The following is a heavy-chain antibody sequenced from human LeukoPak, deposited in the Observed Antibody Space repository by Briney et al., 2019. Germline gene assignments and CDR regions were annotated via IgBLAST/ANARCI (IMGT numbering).Heavy chain of an antibody. Sequence: PSETLSLTCTVSGGSISSYYWSWIRQPPGKGLEWIGYIYYSGSTNYNPSLKSRVTISVDTSKNQFSLKLSSVTAADTAVYYCARLRGVTTPADYWGQGTLVTASS. D-gene: IGHD4-17*01. CDR3: ARLRGVTTPADY. J-gene: IGHJ4*02. CDR2: IYYSGST. CDR1: GGSISSYY. V-gene: IGHV4-59*08.